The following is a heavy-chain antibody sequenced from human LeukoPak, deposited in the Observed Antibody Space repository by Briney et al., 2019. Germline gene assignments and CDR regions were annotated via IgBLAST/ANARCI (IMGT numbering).Heavy chain of an antibody. CDR2: INPNSGGT. CDR1: AYTLTGYY. D-gene: IGHD3-10*01. J-gene: IGHJ5*02. Sequence: ASVKVSCKAYAYTLTGYYVHWVRQAPGQGLEWMGWINPNSGGTNYAQKFQGRVTVTRDTSITTAYMELSSLKSDDTAVYYCASYASGYNWLKAWGQGTLVTVSS. CDR3: ASYASGYNWLKA. V-gene: IGHV1-2*02.